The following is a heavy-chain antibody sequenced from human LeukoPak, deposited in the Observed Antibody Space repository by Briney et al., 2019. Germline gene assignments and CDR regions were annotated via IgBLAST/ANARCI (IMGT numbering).Heavy chain of an antibody. CDR3: AIAYYDILTGSFFDI. V-gene: IGHV3-53*01. D-gene: IGHD3-9*01. CDR1: GFTASSNY. J-gene: IGHJ3*02. Sequence: GGSLRLSCAASGFTASSNYMSWVRQAPGKGLEWVSVIYSGGSTYYADSVKGRFTISRDNSKNTLYLQMNSLRAEDTAVYYCAIAYYDILTGSFFDIWGQGTMVTVSS. CDR2: IYSGGST.